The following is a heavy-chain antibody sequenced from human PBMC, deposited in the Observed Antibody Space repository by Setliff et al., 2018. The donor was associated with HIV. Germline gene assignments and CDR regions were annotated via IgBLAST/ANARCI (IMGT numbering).Heavy chain of an antibody. CDR1: GGSISSSSYY. Sequence: ETLSLTCNVSGGSISSSSYYWGWIRQPPGKGLEWVSVISSSGGRTYHADSVKGRFTISRDNSKNTLYLQMSSLRVEDTAVYYCVKVSRGTVVRGVILVGCLDSWGQGTMVTVSS. V-gene: IGHV3-23*01. CDR2: ISSSGGRT. CDR3: VKVSRGTVVRGVILVGCLDS. D-gene: IGHD3-10*02. J-gene: IGHJ4*02.